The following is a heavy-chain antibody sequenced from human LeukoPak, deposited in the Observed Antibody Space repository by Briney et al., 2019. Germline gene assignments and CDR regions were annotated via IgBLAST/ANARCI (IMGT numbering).Heavy chain of an antibody. Sequence: SETLSLTCTVSRGSISPYYWSRIRQPPGKGLEWIGYIYYTGNTNYSPSLKSRVAISVDTSKNQFSLKLSSVTAADTAVYYCARHGYGNTWLDYWGQGTLVTVSS. CDR3: ARHGYGNTWLDY. CDR2: IYYTGNT. V-gene: IGHV4-59*08. CDR1: RGSISPYY. D-gene: IGHD6-13*01. J-gene: IGHJ4*02.